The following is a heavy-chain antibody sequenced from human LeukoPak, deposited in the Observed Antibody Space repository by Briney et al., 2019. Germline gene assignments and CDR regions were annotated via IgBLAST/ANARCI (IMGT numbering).Heavy chain of an antibody. V-gene: IGHV1-2*02. D-gene: IGHD4-17*01. CDR3: ARDRVTTNTPYFDY. CDR1: GYTFTGYY. J-gene: IGHJ4*02. Sequence: EASVKVSCKASGYTFTGYYMHWVRQAPGQGLEWMGWINLNSGGTNYAQNFQGRVTMTRDTSISTAYMELSRLRSDDTAVCYCARDRVTTNTPYFDYWGQGTLVTVPS. CDR2: INLNSGGT.